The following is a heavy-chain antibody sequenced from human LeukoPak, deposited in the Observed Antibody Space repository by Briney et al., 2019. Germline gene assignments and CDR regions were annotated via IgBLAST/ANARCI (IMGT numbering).Heavy chain of an antibody. D-gene: IGHD2-2*01. J-gene: IGHJ6*02. CDR2: ISYDGSNK. CDR1: GFTFSSYA. V-gene: IGHV3-30-3*01. Sequence: GSLRLSCAASGFTFSSYAMHWVRQAPGKGLEWVAVISYDGSNKYYADSVKGRFTISRGNSKNTLYLQMNSLRAEDTAVYYCARAYQRGYYYYGMDVWGQGTTVTVSS. CDR3: ARAYQRGYYYYGMDV.